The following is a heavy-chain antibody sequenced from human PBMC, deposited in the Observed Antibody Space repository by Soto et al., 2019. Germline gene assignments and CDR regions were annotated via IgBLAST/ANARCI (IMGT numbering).Heavy chain of an antibody. Sequence: QVQLVESGGGVVRPGRSLRLSCAASGFPFSSYAMYWVRQAPGKGLEWVAVMSQDGSAKFYADSVKGRFTISRDNSMHTMFLEMSSLRDDDTAVYYCARKTIDSGRRGCIDYWGQGTLVTVSS. CDR1: GFPFSSYA. J-gene: IGHJ4*02. V-gene: IGHV3-30-3*01. D-gene: IGHD1-26*01. CDR3: ARKTIDSGRRGCIDY. CDR2: MSQDGSAK.